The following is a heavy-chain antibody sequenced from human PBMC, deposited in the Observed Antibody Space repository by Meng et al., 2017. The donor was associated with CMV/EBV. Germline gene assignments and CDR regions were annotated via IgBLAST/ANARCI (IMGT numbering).Heavy chain of an antibody. CDR3: ARRNGVPRVFWSYYGMDV. Sequence: SETLSLTCAVYGGSFSGYYWSWIRQPPGKGLEWIGEINHSGSTNYKPSLKSRVTISVDTSKNQFSLKLSSVTAADTAVYYCARRNGVPRVFWSYYGMDVWGQGTTVTVSS. J-gene: IGHJ6*02. V-gene: IGHV4-34*01. D-gene: IGHD3-3*01. CDR2: INHSGST. CDR1: GGSFSGYY.